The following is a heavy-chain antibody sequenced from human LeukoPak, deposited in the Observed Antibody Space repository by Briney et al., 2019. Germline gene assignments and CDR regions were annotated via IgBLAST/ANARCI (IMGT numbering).Heavy chain of an antibody. CDR2: IYPGDSDI. CDR3: ARQSSTFDY. CDR1: GYTFTSYW. D-gene: IGHD2-2*01. V-gene: IGHV5-51*01. J-gene: IGHJ4*02. Sequence: GESLRISCEASGYTFTSYWIGWLRQMPGKGLEWMGIIYPGDSDIRYSPSFQGQVTISADKSISTAYLQWSSLKASDTAMYFCARQSSTFDYWGQGTLVTVSS.